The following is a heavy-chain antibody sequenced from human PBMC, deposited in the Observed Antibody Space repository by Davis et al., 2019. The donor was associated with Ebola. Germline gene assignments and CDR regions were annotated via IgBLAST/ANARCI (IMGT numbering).Heavy chain of an antibody. CDR1: GFAFRTYA. Sequence: GESLKISCLASGFAFRTYAINWVRQAPEKGLEWVSSISGNGDRTHYADSVKGRFTISRDNSKNTLYLQMNSLRAEDTAVYYCAKRMVQGVYYYGMDVWGQGTTVTVSS. V-gene: IGHV3-23*01. D-gene: IGHD3-10*01. CDR2: ISGNGDRT. J-gene: IGHJ6*02. CDR3: AKRMVQGVYYYGMDV.